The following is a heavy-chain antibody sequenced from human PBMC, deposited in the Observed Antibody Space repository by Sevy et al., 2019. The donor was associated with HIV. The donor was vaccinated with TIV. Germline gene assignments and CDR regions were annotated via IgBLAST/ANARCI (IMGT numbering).Heavy chain of an antibody. D-gene: IGHD5-18*01. V-gene: IGHV3-23*01. CDR2: ISGSAHRT. Sequence: GGSLRLSCAASGFTFSNYAMSWVRQTPGKGLEWVSAISGSAHRTYYTDSVNGRFTISRVNSKNMLFLQMNSLRAEDTAVYYCVKEVSEYSYSDYWGQGTLVTVSS. CDR1: GFTFSNYA. CDR3: VKEVSEYSYSDY. J-gene: IGHJ4*02.